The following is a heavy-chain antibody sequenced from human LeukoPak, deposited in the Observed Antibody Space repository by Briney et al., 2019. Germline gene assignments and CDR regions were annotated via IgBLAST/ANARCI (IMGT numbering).Heavy chain of an antibody. J-gene: IGHJ4*02. V-gene: IGHV4-39*07. D-gene: IGHD3-10*01. CDR2: IYYSGST. CDR1: GGSISSSSYY. CDR3: ARVDYGSGSFDY. Sequence: SETLSLTCTVSGGSISSSSYYWGWIRQPPGKGLEWIGSIYYSGSTNYNPSLKSRVTISVDTSKNQFSLKLSSVTAADTAVYYCARVDYGSGSFDYWGQGTLVTVSS.